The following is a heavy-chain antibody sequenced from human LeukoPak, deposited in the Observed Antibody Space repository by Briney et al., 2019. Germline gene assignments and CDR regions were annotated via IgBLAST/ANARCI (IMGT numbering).Heavy chain of an antibody. CDR3: ARHVPAYYYDSSGYFFDY. J-gene: IGHJ4*02. D-gene: IGHD3-22*01. CDR1: GGSISSDDYY. CDR2: IYYSGST. V-gene: IGHV4-39*01. Sequence: SETLSLTCTVSGGSISSDDYYWGWIRQPPGKGLEWIGSIYYSGSTYYNPSLKSRVTISVDTSKNQFSLKLSSVTAADTAVYYCARHVPAYYYDSSGYFFDYWGQGTLVTVSS.